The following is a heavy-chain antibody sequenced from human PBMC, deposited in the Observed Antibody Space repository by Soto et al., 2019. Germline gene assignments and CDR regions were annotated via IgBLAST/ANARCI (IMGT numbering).Heavy chain of an antibody. CDR1: GFGFSSYA. J-gene: IGHJ4*02. CDR3: AKDRGGEFTSSRYFDY. CDR2: ITPGGGTT. V-gene: IGHV3-23*01. Sequence: PGGSLRLSCAASGFGFSSYAMSWFRQAPGEGLEWVSGITPGGGTTNYADSVKGRFTISRDNSNNTLYLETNSLRVEDTPIYYCAKDRGGEFTSSRYFDYWGQGTLVTVAS. D-gene: IGHD3-16*01.